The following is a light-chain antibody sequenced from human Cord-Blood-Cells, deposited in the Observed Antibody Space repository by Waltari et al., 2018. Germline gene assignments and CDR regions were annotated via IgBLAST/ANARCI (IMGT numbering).Light chain of an antibody. CDR2: DVS. CDR1: SSDVGGYNH. CDR3: CSYAGSYTWV. Sequence: QSALTQPRSVSGSPGQSVTISCTGTSSDVGGYNHVPWYQQYPGKAPKLMIYDVSKRPSGVPDRFSGSKSGNTASLTISGLQAEDEADYYCCSYAGSYTWVFGGGTKLTVL. J-gene: IGLJ3*02. V-gene: IGLV2-11*01.